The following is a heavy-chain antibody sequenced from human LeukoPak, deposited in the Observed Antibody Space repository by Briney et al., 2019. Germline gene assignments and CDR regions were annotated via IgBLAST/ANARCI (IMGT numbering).Heavy chain of an antibody. Sequence: SETLSLTCTVSGGSISSYYWSWIRQPAGKGLEWIGRIYTSGSTNYNPSLKSRVTISVDTSKNQFSLKPSSVTAADTAVYYCARDWELLPEGYYYYMDVWGKGTTVTVSS. D-gene: IGHD1-26*01. V-gene: IGHV4-4*07. CDR1: GGSISSYY. J-gene: IGHJ6*03. CDR2: IYTSGST. CDR3: ARDWELLPEGYYYYMDV.